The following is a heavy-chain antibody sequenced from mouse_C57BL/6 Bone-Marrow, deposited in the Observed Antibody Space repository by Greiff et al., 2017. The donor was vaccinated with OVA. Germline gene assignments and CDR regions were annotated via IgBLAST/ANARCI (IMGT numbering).Heavy chain of an antibody. CDR2: INPSSGYT. D-gene: IGHD2-4*01. Sequence: QVQLQQSGAELAKPGASVKLSCKASGYTFTSYWMHWVKQRPGQGLEWIGYINPSSGYTKYNQKFKDKATLTADKSSSTAYMQLSSLTYEDSTVYYCARRLRRGYWYFDVWGTGTTVTVSS. V-gene: IGHV1-7*01. CDR3: ARRLRRGYWYFDV. CDR1: GYTFTSYW. J-gene: IGHJ1*03.